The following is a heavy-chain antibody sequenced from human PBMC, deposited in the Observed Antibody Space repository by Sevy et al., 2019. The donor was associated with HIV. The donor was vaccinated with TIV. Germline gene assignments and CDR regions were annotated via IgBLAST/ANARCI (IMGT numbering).Heavy chain of an antibody. CDR1: GFTFSSYW. CDR2: INSDGSST. D-gene: IGHD4-17*01. V-gene: IGHV3-74*01. Sequence: GGSLRLSCAASGFTFSSYWMHWVRQAPGKGLVWVSRINSDGSSTSYADSVKGRFTISSDNAKNTLYLQMNSLRAEDTAVYYCARVLEYYGDYGYYYYYYGMDAWGQGTTVTVSS. CDR3: ARVLEYYGDYGYYYYYYGMDA. J-gene: IGHJ6*02.